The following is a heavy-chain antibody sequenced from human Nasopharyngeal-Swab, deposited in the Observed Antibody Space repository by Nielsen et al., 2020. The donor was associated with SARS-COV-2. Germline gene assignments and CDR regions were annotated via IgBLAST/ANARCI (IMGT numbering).Heavy chain of an antibody. J-gene: IGHJ6*02. CDR2: INTNTGNP. CDR3: ASVIAAADSYYYYGMDV. Sequence: APVKVSCKASGYTFTSYAMNWVRQAPGQGLEWMGWINTNTGNPTYAQGFTGRFIFSLDTSVSTAYLQISSLKAEDTAVYYCASVIAAADSYYYYGMDVWGQGTTATVSS. V-gene: IGHV7-4-1*02. CDR1: GYTFTSYA. D-gene: IGHD6-13*01.